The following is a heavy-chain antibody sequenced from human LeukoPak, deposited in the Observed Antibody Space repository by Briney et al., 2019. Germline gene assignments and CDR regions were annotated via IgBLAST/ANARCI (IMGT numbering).Heavy chain of an antibody. Sequence: ASVKVSCKASGYTFTSYYMHWVRQAPRQGLEWMGRINPNSGGTNYAQKFQGRVTMTRDTSISTAYMELSRLRSDDTAVYYCARGPLYSISWYEGDNWFDPWGQGTLVTVSS. CDR1: GYTFTSYY. V-gene: IGHV1-2*06. CDR3: ARGPLYSISWYEGDNWFDP. J-gene: IGHJ5*02. D-gene: IGHD6-13*01. CDR2: INPNSGGT.